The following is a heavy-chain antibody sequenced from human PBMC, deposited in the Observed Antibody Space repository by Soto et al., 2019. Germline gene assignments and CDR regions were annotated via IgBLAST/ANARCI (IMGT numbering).Heavy chain of an antibody. CDR1: GGSFSGYY. D-gene: IGHD3-3*01. CDR3: ARGLPWIPIFGVATSPYYYGMDV. Sequence: PSETLSLTCAVYGGSFSGYYWSWIRQPPGKGLEWIGEINHSGSTNYNPSLKSRVTIPVDTSKNQFSLKLSSVTAADTAVYYCARGLPWIPIFGVATSPYYYGMDVWGQGTTVTVS. CDR2: INHSGST. J-gene: IGHJ6*02. V-gene: IGHV4-34*01.